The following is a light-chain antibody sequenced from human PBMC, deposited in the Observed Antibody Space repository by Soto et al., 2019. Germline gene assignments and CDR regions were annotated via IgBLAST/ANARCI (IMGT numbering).Light chain of an antibody. J-gene: IGKJ4*02. Sequence: EVVLTQSPGTLSLSPGARATLSCRTSQSISSTYLAWYQQKPGQAPRLLIYEALNRATGIQARFSGSGSGTDFTLTIRSLEPEDFAVYYCKQRNNWPLTFGGGTKVDIK. V-gene: IGKV3D-20*02. CDR2: EAL. CDR3: KQRNNWPLT. CDR1: QSISSTY.